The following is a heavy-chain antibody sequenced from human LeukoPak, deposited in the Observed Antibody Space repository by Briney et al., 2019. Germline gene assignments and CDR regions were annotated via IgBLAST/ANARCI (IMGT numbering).Heavy chain of an antibody. J-gene: IGHJ4*02. V-gene: IGHV3-33*06. Sequence: GGSLRLSCAASGFTFSSYGMHWVRQAPGKGLEWVAVIWYDGSNKYYADSVKGRLTISRDNSKNTLYLQMNSLRAEDTAVYYCAKDKGYYYGSGSPLYFDYWGQGTLVTVSS. CDR1: GFTFSSYG. CDR3: AKDKGYYYGSGSPLYFDY. CDR2: IWYDGSNK. D-gene: IGHD3-10*01.